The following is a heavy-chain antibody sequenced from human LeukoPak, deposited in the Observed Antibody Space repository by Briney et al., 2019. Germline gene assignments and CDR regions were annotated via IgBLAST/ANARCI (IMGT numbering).Heavy chain of an antibody. CDR3: ARMSPRLRRLTVTTGKGFDY. CDR2: INHSGST. D-gene: IGHD4-17*01. J-gene: IGHJ4*02. Sequence: PSETLSLTCAVYGGSFTVYHWSWIRQPPGKGLEWIGEINHSGSTNYIPSLKSRVTISADTSKNQFSLRLSSVTAADTAVYYCARMSPRLRRLTVTTGKGFDYWGQGTLVTVSS. CDR1: GGSFTVYH. V-gene: IGHV4-34*01.